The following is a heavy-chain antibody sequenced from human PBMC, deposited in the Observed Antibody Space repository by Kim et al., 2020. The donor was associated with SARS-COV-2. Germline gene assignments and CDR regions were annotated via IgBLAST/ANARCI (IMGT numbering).Heavy chain of an antibody. D-gene: IGHD6-13*01. CDR2: ISSSSSYI. CDR3: ARGAGIAAPKFDY. V-gene: IGHV3-21*01. CDR1: GFTFSSYS. J-gene: IGHJ4*02. Sequence: GGSLRLSCAASGFTFSSYSMNWVRQAPGKGLEWVSSISSSSSYIYYADSVKGRFTISRDNAKNSLYLQMNSLRAEDTAVYYCARGAGIAAPKFDYWGQGTLVTVSS.